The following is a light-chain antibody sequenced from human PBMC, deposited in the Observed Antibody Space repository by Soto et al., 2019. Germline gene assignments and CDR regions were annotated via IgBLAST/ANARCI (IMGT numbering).Light chain of an antibody. V-gene: IGKV1-5*03. CDR3: QQYNYDPGT. CDR1: QNINSW. CDR2: KAS. J-gene: IGKJ1*01. Sequence: DTQMTQSPSTLSASVGDRVTIACRASQNINSWLAWYQQKPGKAPKLLISKASRLESGVPSRFSGSGSGTEFTLTISSLQPDDFAAYYCQQYNYDPGTFGQGTKEEIK.